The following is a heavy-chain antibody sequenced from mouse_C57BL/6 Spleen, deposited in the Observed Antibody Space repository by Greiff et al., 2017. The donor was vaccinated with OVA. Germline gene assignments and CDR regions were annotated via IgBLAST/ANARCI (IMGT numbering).Heavy chain of an antibody. V-gene: IGHV3-6*01. CDR3: AREGGSYYSNDEGFAY. D-gene: IGHD2-5*01. Sequence: EVKLMESGPGLVKPSQSLSLTCSVTGYSITSGYYWNWIRQFPGNKLEWMGYISYDGSNNYNPSLKNRISITRDTSKNQFFLKLNSVTTEDTATYYCAREGGSYYSNDEGFAYWGQGTLVTVSA. CDR1: GYSITSGYY. J-gene: IGHJ3*01. CDR2: ISYDGSN.